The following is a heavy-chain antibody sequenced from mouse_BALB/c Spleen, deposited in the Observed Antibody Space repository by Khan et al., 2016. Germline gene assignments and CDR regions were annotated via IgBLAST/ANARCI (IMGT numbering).Heavy chain of an antibody. V-gene: IGHV5-4*02. Sequence: EVQLQESGGGLVKPGGSLKLSCAASGFTFSDYYMYWVRQTPGKRLEWVATISDGGSYTYYPDSVKGRFTISRDNAKNNLYLQMSSLKYEDTAMYYCAREGVRRGFAYWGQGTLVTVSA. CDR1: GFTFSDYY. CDR2: ISDGGSYT. CDR3: AREGVRRGFAY. J-gene: IGHJ3*01. D-gene: IGHD2-14*01.